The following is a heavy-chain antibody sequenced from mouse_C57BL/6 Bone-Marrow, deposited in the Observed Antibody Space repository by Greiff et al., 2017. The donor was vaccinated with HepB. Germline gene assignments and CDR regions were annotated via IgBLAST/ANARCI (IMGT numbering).Heavy chain of an antibody. CDR3: ANYYSNYAFDV. CDR2: ISSGSSTI. D-gene: IGHD2-5*01. J-gene: IGHJ1*03. CDR1: GFTFSDYG. Sequence: DVHLVESGGGLVKPGGSLKLSCAASGFTFSDYGMHWVRQAPEKGLEWVAYISSGSSTIYYADTVKGRFTISRDNAKNTLFLQMTSLRSEDTAMYYCANYYSNYAFDVWGTGTTVTVSS. V-gene: IGHV5-17*01.